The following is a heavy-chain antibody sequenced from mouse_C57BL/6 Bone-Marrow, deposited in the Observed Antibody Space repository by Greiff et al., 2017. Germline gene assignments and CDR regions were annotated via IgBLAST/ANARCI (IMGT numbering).Heavy chain of an antibody. CDR2: IYPGSGNT. CDR1: GYTFTDYY. CDR3: ARRDYGSRGAMDY. V-gene: IGHV1-76*01. D-gene: IGHD1-1*01. Sequence: VQLQQSGAELVRPGASVKLSCKASGYTFTDYYINWVKQRPGQGLEWIARIYPGSGNTYYNEKFKGKATPTAEKSSSTDYMQLSSLTSEDSAVYVCARRDYGSRGAMDYWGQGTSVTVSS. J-gene: IGHJ4*01.